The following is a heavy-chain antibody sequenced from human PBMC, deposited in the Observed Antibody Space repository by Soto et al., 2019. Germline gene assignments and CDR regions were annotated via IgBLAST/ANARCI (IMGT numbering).Heavy chain of an antibody. J-gene: IGHJ4*02. CDR1: GFTFSDYA. CDR2: ISGNGASA. V-gene: IGHV3-23*01. D-gene: IGHD6-19*01. CDR3: GKERRGSGWSVCNF. Sequence: TGGSLRLSCAASGFTFSDYAMNWVRQATGKGLAWVSDISGNGASALYADSEKVRFTISRDNSKNTLYLQMNSLRDDDTAVYYCGKERRGSGWSVCNFWGQGTLVPVSS.